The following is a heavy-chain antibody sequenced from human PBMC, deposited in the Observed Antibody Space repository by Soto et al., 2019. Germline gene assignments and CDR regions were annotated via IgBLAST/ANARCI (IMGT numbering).Heavy chain of an antibody. Sequence: PGGSLRLSCAASGFTFRNYCMNWVRQAPGKGLEWVSYIGLGSSTKYYADSVEGRFTISRDNAKNSLYLQMNSLRAEDTAVYYCARDQLYYNDISGRPLNAFYFWGQGTMVTVSS. CDR2: IGLGSSTK. CDR1: GFTFRNYC. CDR3: ARDQLYYNDISGRPLNAFYF. J-gene: IGHJ3*01. D-gene: IGHD3-22*01. V-gene: IGHV3-48*01.